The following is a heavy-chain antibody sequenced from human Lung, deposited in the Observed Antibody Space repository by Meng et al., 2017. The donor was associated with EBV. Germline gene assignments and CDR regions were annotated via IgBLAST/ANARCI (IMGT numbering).Heavy chain of an antibody. V-gene: IGHV4-34*01. CDR3: ARGGTSSAPFDY. CDR2: INYSGIT. J-gene: IGHJ4*02. Sequence: QVQLQQWGAGLLKPSETMSLTCGVAGRSFSSSDWSWIRQPPGKGLEWIGQINYSGITNYNPSLKSRVTISVDTSKNQFSLSLNSVTAADTAVHYCARGGTSSAPFDYWGQGTLVTVSS. CDR1: GRSFSSSD. D-gene: IGHD2-2*01.